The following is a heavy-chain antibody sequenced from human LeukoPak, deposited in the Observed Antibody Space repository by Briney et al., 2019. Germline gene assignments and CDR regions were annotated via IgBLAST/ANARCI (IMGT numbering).Heavy chain of an antibody. D-gene: IGHD6-13*01. CDR1: GYTFTSYG. J-gene: IGHJ3*02. CDR2: INPNSGGT. CDR3: AREISLAAAGTLDAFDI. Sequence: ASVKVSCKASGYTFTSYGITWVRQAPGQGLEWMGWINPNSGGTNYAQKFQGRVTMTRDTSISTAYMELSRLRSDDTAVYYCAREISLAAAGTLDAFDIWGQGTMVTVSS. V-gene: IGHV1-2*02.